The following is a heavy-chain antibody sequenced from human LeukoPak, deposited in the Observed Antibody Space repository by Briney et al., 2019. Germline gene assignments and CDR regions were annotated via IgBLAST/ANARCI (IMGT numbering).Heavy chain of an antibody. CDR2: IYTNGST. CDR3: AREGSWYGGGYNWFDP. CDR1: GGSISSYY. D-gene: IGHD6-13*01. J-gene: IGHJ5*02. Sequence: SETLSLTCTVSGGSISSYYWSWIRQPAGKGLEWIGRIYTNGSTNYNPSLKSRVTMSVDTSKNQFSLKLSSVTAADTAVYYCAREGSWYGGGYNWFDPWGQGTLVTVSS. V-gene: IGHV4-4*07.